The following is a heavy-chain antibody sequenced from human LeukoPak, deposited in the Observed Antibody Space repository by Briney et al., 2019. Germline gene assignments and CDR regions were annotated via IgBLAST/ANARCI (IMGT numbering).Heavy chain of an antibody. CDR3: TIAARPPYYYYVDV. V-gene: IGHV1-69*13. CDR2: IIPIFGTA. CDR1: GYTFTGYY. D-gene: IGHD6-6*01. Sequence: SVKVSCKASGYTFTGYYMHWVRQAPGQGLEWMGGIIPIFGTANYAQKFQGRVTITADESTSTAYMELSSLRSEDTAVYYCTIAARPPYYYYVDVWGKGTTVTVSS. J-gene: IGHJ6*03.